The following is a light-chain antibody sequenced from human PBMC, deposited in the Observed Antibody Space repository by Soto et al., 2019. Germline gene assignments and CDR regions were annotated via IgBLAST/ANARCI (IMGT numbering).Light chain of an antibody. V-gene: IGLV1-47*02. Sequence: QSVPTQPPSASGTPGQRVIISCSGSSSNIGSNYVSWYQHLPGTAPKLLVYSNNQRPSGVPDRFSGSKSGTSASLAISGLRSGDEGDYYCAAWDDSLSGYVFGTGTKVTVL. CDR1: SSNIGSNY. J-gene: IGLJ1*01. CDR3: AAWDDSLSGYV. CDR2: SNN.